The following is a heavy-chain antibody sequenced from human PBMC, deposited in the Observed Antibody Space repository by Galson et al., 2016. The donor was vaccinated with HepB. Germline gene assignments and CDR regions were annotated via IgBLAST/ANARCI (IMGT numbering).Heavy chain of an antibody. D-gene: IGHD3-10*01. Sequence: PALVKPTQTLTLTCTFSGFSLNIDGEGVGWIRQPPGKALEWLALVYWNDDKRYSPSLKTRLTITKDASKKQVFLKMTNMDPADTAKYYCAHIGLRFGDLLLDYWVQGARVTGSS. V-gene: IGHV2-5*01. CDR2: VYWNDDK. CDR1: GFSLNIDGEG. J-gene: IGHJ4*02. CDR3: AHIGLRFGDLLLDY.